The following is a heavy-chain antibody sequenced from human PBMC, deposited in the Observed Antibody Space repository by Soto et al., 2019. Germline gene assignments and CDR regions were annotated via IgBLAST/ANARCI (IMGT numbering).Heavy chain of an antibody. CDR2: IYYSGST. CDR3: ARGGYTAAEYFQH. CDR1: GGSISSYY. V-gene: IGHV4-59*01. J-gene: IGHJ1*01. Sequence: SETLSLTCTVSGGSISSYYWSWIRQPPGKGLEWIGYIYYSGSTNYNPSLKSRVTISVDTSKDQFSLKLSSVTAADTAVYYCARGGYTAAEYFQHWGQGTLVTVSS. D-gene: IGHD6-13*01.